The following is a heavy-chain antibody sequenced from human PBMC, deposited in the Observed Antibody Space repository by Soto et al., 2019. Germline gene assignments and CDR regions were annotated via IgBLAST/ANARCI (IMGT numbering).Heavy chain of an antibody. Sequence: PSETLSLTCTVSGGSVSSSSYYWGWVRQPPGKGLEWIGNIYYNGNTYHNPSLQSRVTISVDTSKNQFSLKLSSVTAADTAVYYCARLFFGIEQPYDNWGQGTLVTVSS. J-gene: IGHJ4*02. D-gene: IGHD3-3*01. V-gene: IGHV4-39*01. CDR1: GGSVSSSSYY. CDR3: ARLFFGIEQPYDN. CDR2: IYYNGNT.